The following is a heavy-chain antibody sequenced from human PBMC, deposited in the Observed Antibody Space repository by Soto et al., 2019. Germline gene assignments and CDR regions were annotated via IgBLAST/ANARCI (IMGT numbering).Heavy chain of an antibody. V-gene: IGHV2-70*11. CDR2: IDWDDDK. CDR3: ARTYLYGSGSYFFDY. Sequence: SGPTLVNPTQTLTLTCTFSGFSLSTSGMCVSWIRQPPGKALEWLARIDWDDDKYYSTSLKTRLTISKDTSKNQVVLTMTNMGPVDTATYYCARTYLYGSGSYFFDYWGQGTLVTVSS. D-gene: IGHD3-10*01. J-gene: IGHJ4*02. CDR1: GFSLSTSGMC.